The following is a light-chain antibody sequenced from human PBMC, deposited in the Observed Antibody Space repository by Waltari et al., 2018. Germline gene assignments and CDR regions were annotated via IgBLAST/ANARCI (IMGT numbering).Light chain of an antibody. CDR2: AAS. J-gene: IGKJ4*01. CDR1: QGINNY. CDR3: QQLNNYPQT. V-gene: IGKV1-9*01. Sequence: DVQLTQSPSFLSASVGDRDTVTCRASQGINNYLAWYQQKAGKAPKLLIYAASILYSGVPSRFTGSGSGTEFTLTISSLQPEDFATYYCQQLNNYPQTFGGGTKVEIK.